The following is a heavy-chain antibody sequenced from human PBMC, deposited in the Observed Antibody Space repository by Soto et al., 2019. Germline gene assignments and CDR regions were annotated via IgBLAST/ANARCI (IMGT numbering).Heavy chain of an antibody. D-gene: IGHD2-8*01. V-gene: IGHV3-48*03. CDR3: ASQAISPGKVYDSLYGMCV. CDR2: ISSSGSTI. CDR1: GFTFSSYE. J-gene: IGHJ6*02. Sequence: PGGSLRLACGASGFTFSSYEMHWVRQATGKGLEWVSYISSSGSTIYYADSVKGRFTISRDNAKNSLYLQMNSLRAEDTAVYYCASQAISPGKVYDSLYGMCVWRQATTVTVSS.